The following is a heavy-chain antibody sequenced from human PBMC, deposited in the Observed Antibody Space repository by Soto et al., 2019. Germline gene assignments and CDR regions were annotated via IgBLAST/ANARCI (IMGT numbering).Heavy chain of an antibody. CDR1: GFTFSTDS. D-gene: IGHD6-19*01. Sequence: ASGFTFSTDSMNWVRQAPGKGLEWVAHISTSGATRYYADSVKGRFTISRDNAKTSLYLQMDSLRNEDTAVYYCARFFGSGFDYWGQGTLVTVSS. V-gene: IGHV3-48*02. CDR2: ISTSGATR. CDR3: ARFFGSGFDY. J-gene: IGHJ4*02.